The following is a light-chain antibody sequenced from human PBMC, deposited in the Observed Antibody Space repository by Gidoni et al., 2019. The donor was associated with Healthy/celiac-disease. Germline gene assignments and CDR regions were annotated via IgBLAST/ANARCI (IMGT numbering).Light chain of an antibody. V-gene: IGKV3-15*01. J-gene: IGKJ2*01. CDR1: QSVSSN. CDR3: QQYNNWPPYT. Sequence: EIVMTQSPATLSVSPGERATLSCRASQSVSSNLAWYQQKPGQAPRLLRFSGSGSGTEFTLTISSLQSEDFAVYYCQQYNNWPPYTFGQGTKLEIK.